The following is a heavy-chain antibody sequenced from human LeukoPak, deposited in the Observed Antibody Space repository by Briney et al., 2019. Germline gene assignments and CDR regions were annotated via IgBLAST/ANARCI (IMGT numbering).Heavy chain of an antibody. CDR2: IYYSGRT. CDR1: GGSISSSSYY. Sequence: SETLSLTCTLSGGSISSSSYYWGWIRQPPGKGLEWIGCIYYSGRTYYNPSVKSRVTISVDTSKNQFSLKLSSVTAADTAVYYCARDREVDYGSGSYYNDPLDYWGQGTLVTVSS. CDR3: ARDREVDYGSGSYYNDPLDY. J-gene: IGHJ4*02. V-gene: IGHV4-39*07. D-gene: IGHD3-10*01.